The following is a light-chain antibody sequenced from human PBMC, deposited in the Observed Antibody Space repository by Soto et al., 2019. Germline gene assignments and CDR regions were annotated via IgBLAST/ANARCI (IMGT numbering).Light chain of an antibody. CDR3: QQSHSTPWT. CDR1: QTITTY. CDR2: GAS. J-gene: IGKJ1*01. V-gene: IGKV1-39*01. Sequence: DIQMTKSPSSLSASVGDRVTITCRASQTITTYLNWYQQKPGKAPKLLIYGASSLQSGVPSRFTGSGSGTDFTLTISSLQPEDFATYHCQQSHSTPWTFGQGTKVEIK.